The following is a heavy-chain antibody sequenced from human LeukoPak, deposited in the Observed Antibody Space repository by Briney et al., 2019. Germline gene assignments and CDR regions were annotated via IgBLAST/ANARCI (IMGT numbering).Heavy chain of an antibody. CDR3: AVAMWEEDAFDI. CDR1: GYTFTSYG. V-gene: IGHV1-18*01. CDR2: ISAYNGNT. J-gene: IGHJ3*02. D-gene: IGHD1-26*01. Sequence: ASVKVSCKASGYTFTSYGISWVRQAPGQGLEWMGWISAYNGNTNYAQKLQGRVTMTTDTSTSTAYMELRSLRSDDTAVYYCAVAMWEEDAFDIWGQGTMVPSLQ.